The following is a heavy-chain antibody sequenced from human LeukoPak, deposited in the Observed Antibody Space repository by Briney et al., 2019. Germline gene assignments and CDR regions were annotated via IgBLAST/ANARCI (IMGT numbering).Heavy chain of an antibody. CDR2: INRDGSST. V-gene: IGHV3-74*01. J-gene: IGHJ4*02. CDR1: GFTFNNYW. Sequence: GGSLRLSCAASGFTFNNYWMHWVRQAPGKGLVWVSRINRDGSSTSYADSVKGRFTISRDNAQNTLYLQMNSLTAEDTAVYYCARDFGGGNTVYFAYWGQRPLFRVSS. CDR3: ARDFGGGNTVYFAY. D-gene: IGHD4-23*01.